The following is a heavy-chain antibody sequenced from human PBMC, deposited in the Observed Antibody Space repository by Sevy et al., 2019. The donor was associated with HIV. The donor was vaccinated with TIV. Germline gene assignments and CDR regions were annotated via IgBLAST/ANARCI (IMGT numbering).Heavy chain of an antibody. J-gene: IGHJ4*02. D-gene: IGHD6-19*01. CDR3: ARTTSGWFDY. CDR1: GDSVSSNSVA. CDR2: TYYRSTWHN. V-gene: IGHV6-1*01. Sequence: KQSQTLSLTCAISGDSVSSNSVAWNWIRQSPSRGLEWLERTYYRSTWHNDYAVSVKSRITINPDTSKNQFSLQLNSVTPEDTAVYYCARTTSGWFDYWGQGTPVTVSS.